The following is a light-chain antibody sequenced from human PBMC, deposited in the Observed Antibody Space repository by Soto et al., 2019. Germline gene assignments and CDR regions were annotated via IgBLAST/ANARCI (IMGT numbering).Light chain of an antibody. J-gene: IGKJ5*01. CDR3: QQSYSTPIT. V-gene: IGKV1-39*01. CDR2: KAS. Sequence: DVQLTQKPSSLSASVGDRVTITCRVSQGISSYLNWYRQKPGKVPKLLIYKASSLESGVPSRFSGSGSGTDYTLTISSLQPEDFATYYCQQSYSTPITFGQRTRLEIK. CDR1: QGISSY.